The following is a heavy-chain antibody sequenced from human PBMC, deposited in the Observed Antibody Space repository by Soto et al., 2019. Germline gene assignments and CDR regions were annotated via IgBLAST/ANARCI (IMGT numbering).Heavy chain of an antibody. J-gene: IGHJ4*02. CDR1: GFPFSTYA. D-gene: IGHD3-22*01. CDR2: LSGSGVST. Sequence: QLLESGGGLVQPGGSLRLSCVASGFPFSTYAMTWVRQAPGKGLEWVSALSGSGVSTYYADSVMGRFTISRDNSKNTVYLQMNSLRAEDTAVYYCAKIESRFFYDSTGYYPFDYWGQGTLVTVSS. CDR3: AKIESRFFYDSTGYYPFDY. V-gene: IGHV3-23*01.